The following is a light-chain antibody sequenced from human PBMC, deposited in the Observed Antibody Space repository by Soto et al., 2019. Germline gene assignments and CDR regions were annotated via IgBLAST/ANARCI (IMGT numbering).Light chain of an antibody. CDR2: GIS. CDR3: QQYGTFPFT. J-gene: IGKJ3*01. V-gene: IGKV3-20*01. CDR1: QNLNHNY. Sequence: EVVLTQSPGTLSFSPGERATLSCRASQNLNHNYFAWYQQKPGQGPRLLIYGISTRAAGIPDWFSGSGAGTYFSLTFSRLETEELAVEYWQQYGTFPFTFGPDAKLYI.